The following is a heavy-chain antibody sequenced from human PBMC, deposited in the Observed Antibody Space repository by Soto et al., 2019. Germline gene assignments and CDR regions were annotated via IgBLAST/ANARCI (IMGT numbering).Heavy chain of an antibody. CDR3: AKGGRQWLVTSDFNY. J-gene: IGHJ4*02. D-gene: IGHD6-19*01. Sequence: VQLVESGGGVVQPGRSLRLSCAASGFTFSDYAMHWVRQAPGTGLEWVAVVSHDGRNTHYADSVKGRFTISRDSSNNTVSLEMTSLRAEDTAVYYCAKGGRQWLVTSDFNYWGPGALVTVSS. V-gene: IGHV3-30*18. CDR1: GFTFSDYA. CDR2: VSHDGRNT.